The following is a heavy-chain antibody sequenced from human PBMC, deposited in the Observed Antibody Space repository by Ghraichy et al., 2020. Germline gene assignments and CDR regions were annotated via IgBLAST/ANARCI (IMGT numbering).Heavy chain of an antibody. CDR2: ISGSGGST. CDR1: GFTFSSYA. CDR3: AKDLYPGGSYYYYGMDV. D-gene: IGHD3-16*01. V-gene: IGHV3-23*01. J-gene: IGHJ6*02. Sequence: GGSLRLSCAASGFTFSSYAMSWVRQAPGKGLEWVSAISGSGGSTYYADSVKGRFTISRDNSKNTLYLQMNSLRAEDTAVYSCAKDLYPGGSYYYYGMDVWGQGTTVTVSS.